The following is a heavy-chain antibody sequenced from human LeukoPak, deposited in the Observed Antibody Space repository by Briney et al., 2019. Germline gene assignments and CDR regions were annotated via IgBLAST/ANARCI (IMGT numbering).Heavy chain of an antibody. CDR1: GGSISGHY. D-gene: IGHD6-13*01. V-gene: IGHV4-59*08. CDR2: VSYSGSS. CDR3: ARHARNSWHSDY. J-gene: IGHJ4*02. Sequence: SETLSLTCAVSGGSISGHYWSWMRQPPGKAPEWIGYVSYSGSSSYNPSLKGRVTISVDTSMNQFSLKLFSVTAADTAVYYCARHARNSWHSDYWGQGAVVTVSS.